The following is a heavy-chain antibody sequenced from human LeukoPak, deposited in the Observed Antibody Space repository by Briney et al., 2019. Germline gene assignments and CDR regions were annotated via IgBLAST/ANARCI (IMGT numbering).Heavy chain of an antibody. CDR1: GYTFTSYD. CDR2: INAPRGKT. Sequence: ASVKVSCKASGYTFTSYDINWVRQAPGQGVEWMGWINAPRGKTNYAQKLQGRVTMTTDTSTSTAYMELRSLRSDGTAVYYCARDHYCSGGSCPRAYGMDVWGQGTTVTVSS. CDR3: ARDHYCSGGSCPRAYGMDV. V-gene: IGHV1-18*01. J-gene: IGHJ6*02. D-gene: IGHD2-15*01.